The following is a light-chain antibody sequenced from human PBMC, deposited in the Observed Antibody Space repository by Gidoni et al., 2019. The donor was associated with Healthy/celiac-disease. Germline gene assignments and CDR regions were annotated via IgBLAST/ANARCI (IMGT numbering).Light chain of an antibody. CDR1: QDISNY. CDR2: DAS. Sequence: DIQMTQSPSSLSASVGERVTITCQASQDISNYLNWYQQKQGKAPKLLIYDASNLETGGPSRFSGSGSGTDFTFTISSLQPEDIATYYCQQYDNLPYTFGQGTKLEIK. CDR3: QQYDNLPYT. J-gene: IGKJ2*01. V-gene: IGKV1-33*01.